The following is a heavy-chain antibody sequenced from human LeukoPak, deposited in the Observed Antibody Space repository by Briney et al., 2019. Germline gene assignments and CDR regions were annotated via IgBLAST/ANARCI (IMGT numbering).Heavy chain of an antibody. D-gene: IGHD2-21*02. CDR2: INPSGGST. Sequence: ASVKVSCKAAGYTFTSYYMHCERQAPGQGLEWMGIINPSGGSTTYAQKFQGRVTMTRDMSTSTVYMELSSLRSEDTAVYYCARAYCGGHCYSGYFFDFWGQGTLVTLSS. CDR3: ARAYCGGHCYSGYFFDF. CDR1: GYTFTSYY. V-gene: IGHV1-46*01. J-gene: IGHJ4*02.